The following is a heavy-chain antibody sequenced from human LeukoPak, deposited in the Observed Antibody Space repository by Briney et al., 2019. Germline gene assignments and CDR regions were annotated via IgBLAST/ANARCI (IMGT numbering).Heavy chain of an antibody. CDR2: ISGGGDGA. D-gene: IGHD5-18*01. V-gene: IGHV3-23*01. CDR1: GFSFSTCA. Sequence: GGSLRLSCAASGFSFSTCAMNWVRQAPGKGLEWVSTISGGGDGALYADSVKGRFTISRDNSKNTLFLQMNSLRAEDTAVYYCAKRTRGYSYGTLDYWGQGTLVTVSS. CDR3: AKRTRGYSYGTLDY. J-gene: IGHJ4*02.